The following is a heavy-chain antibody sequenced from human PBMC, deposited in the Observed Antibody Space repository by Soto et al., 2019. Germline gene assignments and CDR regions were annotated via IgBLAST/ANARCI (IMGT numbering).Heavy chain of an antibody. Sequence: QVQLVQSGAEVKKPGASVKVSCKASGYTFTSYYMHWVRQAPGQGLEWMGIINPSGGSTSYAQKCQGRVTITRDTSTSTVYRELSSLRSEDTAVYYCARFYRYCSGGSCYFAYWGQGTLVTVSS. CDR2: INPSGGST. D-gene: IGHD2-15*01. CDR3: ARFYRYCSGGSCYFAY. J-gene: IGHJ4*02. V-gene: IGHV1-46*03. CDR1: GYTFTSYY.